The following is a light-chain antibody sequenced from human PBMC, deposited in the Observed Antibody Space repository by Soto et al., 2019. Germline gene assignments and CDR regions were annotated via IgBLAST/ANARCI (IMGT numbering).Light chain of an antibody. CDR2: DVN. CDR3: KSYTSRSTPWV. J-gene: IGLJ3*02. V-gene: IGLV2-14*03. CDR1: ASDVGSFDY. Sequence: QSALTQPASVSGSPGQSITISCTGSASDVGSFDYVSWYQQYPGKAPKLIIYDVNNRLSGVSDRFSGSKSGNTASLTISGLQAEDEADYYCKSYTSRSTPWVFGGGTKVPVL.